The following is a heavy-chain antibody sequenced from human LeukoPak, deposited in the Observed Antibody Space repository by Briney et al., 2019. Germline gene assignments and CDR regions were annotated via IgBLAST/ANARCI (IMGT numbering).Heavy chain of an antibody. V-gene: IGHV4-30-2*01. Sequence: SETLSLTCAVSGGSISSGGYSWSWIRQPPGKGLEWIGYIYHSGSTYYNPSPKSRVTISVDRSKNQFSLKVSSVTAADTTVYYCARGRYNNLDYWGQGTLVTVSS. J-gene: IGHJ4*02. CDR3: ARGRYNNLDY. CDR1: GGSISSGGYS. D-gene: IGHD2-2*02. CDR2: IYHSGST.